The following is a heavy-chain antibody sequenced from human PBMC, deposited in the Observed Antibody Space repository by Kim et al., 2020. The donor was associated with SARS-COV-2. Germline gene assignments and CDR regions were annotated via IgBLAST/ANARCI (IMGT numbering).Heavy chain of an antibody. V-gene: IGHV3-33*01. Sequence: GGSLRLSCVASGFTFTNFGLHWVRRAPGRGLEWVAVIWYDGSRQYYADSVKGRFTVSRDDSRKTMYLQMNSLRAEDTAVYYCARADADSAMDVWGKGTTVSVPT. J-gene: IGHJ6*04. D-gene: IGHD5-18*01. CDR2: IWYDGSRQ. CDR3: ARADADSAMDV. CDR1: GFTFTNFG.